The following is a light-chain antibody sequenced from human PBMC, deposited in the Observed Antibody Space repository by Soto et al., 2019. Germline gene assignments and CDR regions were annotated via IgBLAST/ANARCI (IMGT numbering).Light chain of an antibody. Sequence: EIVLTQSPATLSVSPGERATLSCRASQSIRDNLAWYQQKPGQTPRLLISDASTRATTIPARFSGSGSGTEFTLTINRLQSEDFAVYYCQLYHDWRITFGQGTRLEIK. CDR3: QLYHDWRIT. CDR2: DAS. CDR1: QSIRDN. J-gene: IGKJ5*01. V-gene: IGKV3-15*01.